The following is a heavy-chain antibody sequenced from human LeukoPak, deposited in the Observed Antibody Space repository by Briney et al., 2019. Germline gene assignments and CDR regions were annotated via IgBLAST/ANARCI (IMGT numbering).Heavy chain of an antibody. Sequence: GGSLRLSCAASGFTFSSYAMSWVRQAPGKGLEWASVTSGSGGTTYYADSVKSRFTISRDNTKNTLYLQMNSLRDEDTAVYYCARRIGGANNFDNWGQGTLVTVSS. CDR3: ARRIGGANNFDN. CDR1: GFTFSSYA. J-gene: IGHJ4*02. V-gene: IGHV3-23*01. D-gene: IGHD1-26*01. CDR2: TSGSGGTT.